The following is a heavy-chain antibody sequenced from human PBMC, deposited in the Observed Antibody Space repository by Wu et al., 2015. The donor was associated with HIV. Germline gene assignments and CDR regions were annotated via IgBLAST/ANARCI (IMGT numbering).Heavy chain of an antibody. CDR3: ARNTDSVATSLYSLGV. CDR1: GDGFTSYA. CDR2: INPLFGTT. Sequence: QAQLLQFGAEVKKPGSSVKVTCKASGDGFTSYAVSWVRQAPGQGLEWMGGINPLFGTTRHAQKFQDRITITTDEAKTIVYLELDSLRSDDTAVYYCARNTDSVATSLYSLGVWGQGTTVTRLL. D-gene: IGHD6-19*01. J-gene: IGHJ6*02. V-gene: IGHV1-69*05.